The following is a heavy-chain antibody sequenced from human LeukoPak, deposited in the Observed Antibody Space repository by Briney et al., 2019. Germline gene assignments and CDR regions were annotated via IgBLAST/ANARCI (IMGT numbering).Heavy chain of an antibody. CDR2: IYPGDYET. J-gene: IGHJ4*02. Sequence: PGESLKISCEASGYSFTSYWIGWVRQMPGKGLEWMGIIYPGDYETRYSPSFQGLVTISVDKSISTAYLQWSSLKASDTAMYYCAIPPGYCGNDCSFNHWGQGTLVTVSS. D-gene: IGHD2-21*02. CDR1: GYSFTSYW. V-gene: IGHV5-51*01. CDR3: AIPPGYCGNDCSFNH.